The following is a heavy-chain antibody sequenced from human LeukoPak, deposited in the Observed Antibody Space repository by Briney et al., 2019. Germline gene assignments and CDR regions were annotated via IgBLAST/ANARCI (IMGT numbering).Heavy chain of an antibody. D-gene: IGHD6-6*01. CDR1: GFTFSSHA. V-gene: IGHV3-30-3*01. CDR2: ISYDGSNK. J-gene: IGHJ6*02. CDR3: ARGEYSSSFGMDV. Sequence: GRSLRLSCAASGFTFSSHAMHWVRQAPGKGLEWVAVISYDGSNKYYADSVKGRFTISRDNSKNTLYLQMNSLRAEDTAVYYCARGEYSSSFGMDVWGQGTTVTVSS.